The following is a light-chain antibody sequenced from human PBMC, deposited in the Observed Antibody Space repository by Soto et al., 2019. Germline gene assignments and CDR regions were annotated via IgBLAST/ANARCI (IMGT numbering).Light chain of an antibody. J-gene: IGKJ4*01. CDR1: QSLLHSNGYNC. Sequence: DIVMTQSPLSLPVTPGEPASISCRSSQSLLHSNGYNCLDWYLQKPGQSPQLLIYLGSNWASGVPDRFNGSGSGTDFTLKISRVEAEDVGVYYCMQALQTPVTFGGGTKVEIK. CDR2: LGS. CDR3: MQALQTPVT. V-gene: IGKV2-28*01.